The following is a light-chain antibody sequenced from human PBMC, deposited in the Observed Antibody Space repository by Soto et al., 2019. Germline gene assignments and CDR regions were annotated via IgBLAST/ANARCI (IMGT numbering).Light chain of an antibody. CDR2: LAS. J-gene: IGKJ4*01. CDR3: RQYNSYPRT. Sequence: DIQMTQAPSSLSASVGDRVTIHCRASQGIRNDLAWDQQKPGKAPKRLIYLASTLESGVTSRFSGSGFGTGFTLTISSLQPEDFATYYWRQYNSYPRTFGGGTKVEIK. V-gene: IGKV1-17*01. CDR1: QGIRND.